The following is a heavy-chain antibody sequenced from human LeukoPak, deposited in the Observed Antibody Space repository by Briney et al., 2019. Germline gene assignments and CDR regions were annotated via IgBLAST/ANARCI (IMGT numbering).Heavy chain of an antibody. Sequence: PGGSLRLSCAASGFTFSSYGMHWVRQAPGKGLEWVAVISYDGSNKYYADSVKGRFTISRDNAKNSLYLQMNSLRAEDTAVYYCATVTGWPDAFDIWGQGTMVTVSS. CDR2: ISYDGSNK. J-gene: IGHJ3*02. V-gene: IGHV3-30*03. CDR1: GFTFSSYG. CDR3: ATVTGWPDAFDI. D-gene: IGHD1-14*01.